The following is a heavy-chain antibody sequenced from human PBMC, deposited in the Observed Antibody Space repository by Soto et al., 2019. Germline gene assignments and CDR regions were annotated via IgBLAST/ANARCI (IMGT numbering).Heavy chain of an antibody. Sequence: PLSLTFTGSGGSISSGGYYWSWLRQDPGKVLGWIGFIHYSGSTYYNPSLESRVVISADTSKNQFSLKLSSMTAADTAGYYCARKGSYGTDSWGQGTLVTVSS. CDR3: ARKGSYGTDS. V-gene: IGHV4-31*03. CDR2: IHYSGST. CDR1: GGSISSGGYY. D-gene: IGHD3-16*01. J-gene: IGHJ5*01.